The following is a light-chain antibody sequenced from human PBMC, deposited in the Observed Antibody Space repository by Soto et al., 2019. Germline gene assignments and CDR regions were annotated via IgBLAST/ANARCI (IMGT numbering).Light chain of an antibody. J-gene: IGKJ4*01. Sequence: EIVMTQSPDTLSVSPGERATLSCRASHYMTNTLAWYQQRPGQAPRLLIYGVSTRATGIPDRFSGSGFGTEFTLTIDSLQSEDSAIYYCQQYNKWPSLTFGGGTKV. CDR1: HYMTNT. CDR3: QQYNKWPSLT. CDR2: GVS. V-gene: IGKV3-15*01.